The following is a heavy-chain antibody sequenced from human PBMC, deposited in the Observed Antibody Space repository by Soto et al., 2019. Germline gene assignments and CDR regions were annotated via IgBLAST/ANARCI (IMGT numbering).Heavy chain of an antibody. Sequence: EVQLVETGGGLMQPGGSLRLSCAASGFIVSNKHMGWVRQAPGKGLESVSILYTDDRTYYADSVKGRFTISRDNSKNTVSLQMNGLRDEVTAMYYCVGAAPGDWGQGTPVTVSS. D-gene: IGHD3-16*01. J-gene: IGHJ4*02. CDR2: LYTDDRT. CDR1: GFIVSNKH. V-gene: IGHV3-53*05. CDR3: VGAAPGD.